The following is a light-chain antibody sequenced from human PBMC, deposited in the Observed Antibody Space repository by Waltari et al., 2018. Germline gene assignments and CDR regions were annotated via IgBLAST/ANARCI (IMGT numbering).Light chain of an antibody. Sequence: EIVMTQSPATLSVSPGERATLSCRASQSVSSNLAWYQQKPGQAPRRLIYGASTRATGIPARFSGSWSGTEFTLTISSLQSEDFAVYYCQQYNNWPPWTFGQGTKVEIK. CDR2: GAS. J-gene: IGKJ1*01. CDR3: QQYNNWPPWT. V-gene: IGKV3-15*01. CDR1: QSVSSN.